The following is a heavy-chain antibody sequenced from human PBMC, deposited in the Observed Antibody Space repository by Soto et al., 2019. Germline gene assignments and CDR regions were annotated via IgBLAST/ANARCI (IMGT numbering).Heavy chain of an antibody. Sequence: ESLKISCKGSGYSFTSYWISWVRQMPGKGLEWMGRIDPSDSYTNYSPSFQGHVTISADKSISTAYLQWSSLKASDTAMYYCARQVRYYDSSGYPGTTDYWSQGTLVTVSS. D-gene: IGHD3-22*01. CDR2: IDPSDSYT. J-gene: IGHJ4*02. CDR1: GYSFTSYW. V-gene: IGHV5-10-1*01. CDR3: ARQVRYYDSSGYPGTTDY.